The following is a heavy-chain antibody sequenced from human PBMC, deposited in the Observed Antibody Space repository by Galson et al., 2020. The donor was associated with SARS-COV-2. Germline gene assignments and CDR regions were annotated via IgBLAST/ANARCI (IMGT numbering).Heavy chain of an antibody. J-gene: IGHJ5*02. CDR1: GGSISSSSYY. Sequence: SQTLSLTCTVSGGSISSSSYYWGWIRQPQGKGLEWIGSIYYSGSTYYNPSLKSRVTISVDTSKNQFSLKLSSVTAADTAVYYCAREGRTIFNWFDPWGQGTLVTVSS. V-gene: IGHV4-39*07. CDR3: AREGRTIFNWFDP. D-gene: IGHD3-3*01. CDR2: IYYSGST.